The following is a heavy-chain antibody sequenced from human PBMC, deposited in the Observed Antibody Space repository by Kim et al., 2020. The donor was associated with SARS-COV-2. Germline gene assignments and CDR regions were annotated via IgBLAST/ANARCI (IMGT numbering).Heavy chain of an antibody. Sequence: GGSLRLSCAASGFTFVTFAMSWVRQSPGKGLEWVAGIWGGGGGTPDYADSVKGRFTISRDNSKSTVYLQMDSLRVDDTAVYYCAKRAFGAVTIFDYWGQGALVTVSS. CDR3: AKRAFGAVTIFDY. CDR2: IWGGGGGTP. CDR1: GFTFVTFA. J-gene: IGHJ4*02. V-gene: IGHV3-23*01. D-gene: IGHD3-3*01.